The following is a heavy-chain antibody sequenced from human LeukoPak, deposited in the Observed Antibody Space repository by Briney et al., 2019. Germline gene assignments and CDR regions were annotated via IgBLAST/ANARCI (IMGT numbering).Heavy chain of an antibody. J-gene: IGHJ4*02. CDR3: ARVAGFDFDY. D-gene: IGHD6-19*01. CDR2: IYHSGST. Sequence: SETLSLTCAVSGYSISSGYYWGWIRQPPGKGLEWIGSIYHSGSTYYNPSLKSRVTISVDKSKNQFSLKLSSVTAADTAVYYCARVAGFDFDYWGQGTLVTVSS. CDR1: GYSISSGYY. V-gene: IGHV4-38-2*01.